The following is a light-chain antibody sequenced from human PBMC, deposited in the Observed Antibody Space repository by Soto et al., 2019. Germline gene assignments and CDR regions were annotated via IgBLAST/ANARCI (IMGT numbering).Light chain of an antibody. V-gene: IGKV3-15*01. J-gene: IGKJ5*01. CDR2: GAS. CDR1: QSVGTN. CDR3: QQYKTWSSIT. Sequence: EIVMTQSPATLSVSPGERATLSCRASQSVGTNLAWYQKKPGQAPRFLIYGASTRATGIPDRFSGSGSGTEFTLTLSSLPSEDCAVYQWQQYKTWSSITFGKGTRLEI.